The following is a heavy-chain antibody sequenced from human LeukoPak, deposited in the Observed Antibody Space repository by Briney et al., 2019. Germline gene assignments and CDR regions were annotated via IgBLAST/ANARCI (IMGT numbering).Heavy chain of an antibody. V-gene: IGHV1-69*05. CDR3: ARAVGDYYDSSGSYNWFDP. CDR1: GGTFSSYA. D-gene: IGHD3-22*01. J-gene: IGHJ5*02. Sequence: SVKVSCTASGGTFSSYAISWVRQAPGQGLEWMGGIIPIFGTANYAQKFQGRVTMTTDTSTSTAYMELRSLRSDDTAVYYCARAVGDYYDSSGSYNWFDPWGQGTLVTVSS. CDR2: IIPIFGTA.